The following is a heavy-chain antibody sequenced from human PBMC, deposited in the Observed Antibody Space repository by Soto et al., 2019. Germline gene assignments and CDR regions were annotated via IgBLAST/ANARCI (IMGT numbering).Heavy chain of an antibody. V-gene: IGHV1-69*13. CDR2: IIPIFGTA. J-gene: IGHJ6*02. CDR1: GGTFSSYA. CDR3: AGDPYPYYYYYYGMDV. Sequence: ASVKVSCKASGGTFSSYAISWVRQAPGQGLEWMGGIIPIFGTANYAQKFQGRVTITADESTSTAYMELSSLRSEDTAVYYCAGDPYPYYYYYYGMDVWGQGTTVTVSS.